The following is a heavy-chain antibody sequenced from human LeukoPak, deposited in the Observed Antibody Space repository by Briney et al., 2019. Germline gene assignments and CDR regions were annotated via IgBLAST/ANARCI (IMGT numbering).Heavy chain of an antibody. J-gene: IGHJ5*02. CDR2: IYYSGST. V-gene: IGHV4-59*01. CDR1: GGSLSSNY. D-gene: IGHD3-16*01. CDR3: ARGGRLGFDP. Sequence: SETLSLTCTVSGGSLSSNYWSWIRQPPGKGLEWIGYIYYSGSTNYNPSLKSRVTISVDTSKNQFSLKLSSVTAAVTAVYYCARGGRLGFDPWGQGTLVTVSS.